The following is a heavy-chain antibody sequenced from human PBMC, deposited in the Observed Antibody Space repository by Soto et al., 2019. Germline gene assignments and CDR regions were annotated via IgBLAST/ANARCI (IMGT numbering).Heavy chain of an antibody. CDR1: GYTFTSYD. CDR2: MNPNSGNT. D-gene: IGHD3-3*01. Sequence: QVQLVQSGAEVKKPGASVKVSCKASGYTFTSYDINWVRQATGQGLEWMGWMNPNSGNTGYAQKFQGRVTMTRNTSISTAYMELSSLRSEDTAVYYSARGDYDFWSGYSRPYYYYGMDVWGQGTTVTVSS. V-gene: IGHV1-8*01. CDR3: ARGDYDFWSGYSRPYYYYGMDV. J-gene: IGHJ6*02.